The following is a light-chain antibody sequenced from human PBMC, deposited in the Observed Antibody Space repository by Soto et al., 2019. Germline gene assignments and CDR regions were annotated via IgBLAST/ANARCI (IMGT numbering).Light chain of an antibody. CDR2: KAS. V-gene: IGKV1-5*03. CDR1: QTISTW. Sequence: DIQMTQSPSTLSASLGDRVTITCRASQTISTWLAWYQQKPGKAPNLLIYKASSLESGVPPRFSGSGSGTEFTLTISSLQPDDFATYYCQHYNSYAEAFGQGTKVELK. CDR3: QHYNSYAEA. J-gene: IGKJ1*01.